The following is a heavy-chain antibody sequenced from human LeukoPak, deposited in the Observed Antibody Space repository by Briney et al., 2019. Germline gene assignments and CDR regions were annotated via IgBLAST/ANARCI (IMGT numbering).Heavy chain of an antibody. D-gene: IGHD3-10*01. CDR1: GYTFTGYY. CDR2: INPNSGGT. J-gene: IGHJ4*02. V-gene: IGHV1-2*02. CDR3: ARAYYYGSGSYL. Sequence: ASEKVSCKASGYTFTGYYMHWVRQAPGQVLEWMGWINPNSGGTNYAQKFQGRVTMTRDTSISTAYMELSRLRSDDTAVYYCARAYYYGSGSYLWGQGTLVTVSS.